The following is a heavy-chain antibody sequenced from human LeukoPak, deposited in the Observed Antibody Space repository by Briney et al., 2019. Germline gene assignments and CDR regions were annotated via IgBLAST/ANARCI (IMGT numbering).Heavy chain of an antibody. Sequence: SETLSLTCAVYGGSFSGYYWSWIRQPPGKGLEWIGEINHSGSTNYNPSLKSRVTISVDTSKNQFSLKLSSVTAADTAVYYCASRRWRGWNAQASDYWGQGTLVTVSS. CDR2: INHSGST. CDR3: ASRRWRGWNAQASDY. V-gene: IGHV4-34*01. J-gene: IGHJ4*02. D-gene: IGHD1-1*01. CDR1: GGSFSGYY.